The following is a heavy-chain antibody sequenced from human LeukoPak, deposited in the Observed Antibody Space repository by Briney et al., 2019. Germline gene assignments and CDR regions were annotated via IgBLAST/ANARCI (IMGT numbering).Heavy chain of an antibody. J-gene: IGHJ6*03. CDR2: ISAYNGNT. CDR1: GYTFTSYG. D-gene: IGHD3-10*01. Sequence: GASVKVSCKASGYTFTSYGISWVRQAPGQGLEWMGWISAYNGNTNYAQKLQGRVTMTTDTSTSTAYMELRSLRSDDTAVYYCARDVNSGSCYNYYYYYYMDVWGQGTTVTVSS. V-gene: IGHV1-18*01. CDR3: ARDVNSGSCYNYYYYYYMDV.